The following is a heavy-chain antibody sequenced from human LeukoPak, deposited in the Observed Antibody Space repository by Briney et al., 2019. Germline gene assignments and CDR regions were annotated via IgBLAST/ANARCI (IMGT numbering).Heavy chain of an antibody. D-gene: IGHD3-3*01. Sequence: GGSLRLSCAASGFSFEDYGMSWVRQAPGKGLEWVSGINWNGGRTGYVDSVKGRFTISRDNAKNSLYLQMNSLRAEDTALYYCARGVATYDFWNGYVWGQGTLVTVSS. V-gene: IGHV3-20*04. J-gene: IGHJ4*02. CDR1: GFSFEDYG. CDR3: ARGVATYDFWNGYV. CDR2: INWNGGRT.